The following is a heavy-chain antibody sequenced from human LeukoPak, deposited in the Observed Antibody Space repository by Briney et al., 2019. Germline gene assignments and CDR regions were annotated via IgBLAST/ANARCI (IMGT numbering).Heavy chain of an antibody. D-gene: IGHD6-13*01. CDR3: ASVSAPPIAAAGYYYYGMDV. CDR2: IIPIFGTA. V-gene: IGHV1-69*13. Sequence: ASVKVSCKASGGTFSSYAISWVRQAPGQGLEWMGGIIPIFGTANYAQKFQGRVTITADESTSTAYMELSSLRSEDTAVYYCASVSAPPIAAAGYYYYGMDVWGQGTTVTVSS. CDR1: GGTFSSYA. J-gene: IGHJ6*02.